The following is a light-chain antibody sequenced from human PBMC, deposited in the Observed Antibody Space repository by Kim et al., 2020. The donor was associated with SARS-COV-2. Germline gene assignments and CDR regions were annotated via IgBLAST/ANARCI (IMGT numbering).Light chain of an antibody. J-gene: IGKJ4*01. V-gene: IGKV1-5*01. Sequence: DIQMTQSPSTLYASVGDRVTITCRASQSNSSWLAWYQQKPGKAPKLLIYDASSLESGVPSRFSGSGSGTEFTLTISSLQPDDFATYYCQQGLTFGGGTKVDIK. CDR3: QQGLT. CDR2: DAS. CDR1: QSNSSW.